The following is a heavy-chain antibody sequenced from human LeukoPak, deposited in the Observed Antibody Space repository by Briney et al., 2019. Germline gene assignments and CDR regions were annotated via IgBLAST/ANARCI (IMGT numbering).Heavy chain of an antibody. CDR3: ASVGESPRLPHY. D-gene: IGHD3-10*01. V-gene: IGHV4-39*07. CDR1: GGSISSYY. Sequence: SETLSLTCTVSGGSISSYYWSWIRQPPGKGLEWIGSIYYSGSTYYNPSLKSRVTISVDTSKNQFSLKLSSVTAADTAVYYCASVGESPRLPHYWGQGTLVTVSS. J-gene: IGHJ4*02. CDR2: IYYSGST.